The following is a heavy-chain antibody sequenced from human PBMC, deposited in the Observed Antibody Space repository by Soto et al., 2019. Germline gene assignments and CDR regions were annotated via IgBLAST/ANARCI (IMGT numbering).Heavy chain of an antibody. J-gene: IGHJ6*02. V-gene: IGHV1-69*13. Sequence: SVKVSCKASGGTFSSYAISWVRQAPGQGLEWMGGIIPIFGTANYAQKFQGRVTITADESTSTAYMELSSLRSEDTAVYYCARDRCGGDCYSSRYYYYYGMDVWGQGTTVTVSS. CDR2: IIPIFGTA. CDR1: GGTFSSYA. D-gene: IGHD2-21*02. CDR3: ARDRCGGDCYSSRYYYYYGMDV.